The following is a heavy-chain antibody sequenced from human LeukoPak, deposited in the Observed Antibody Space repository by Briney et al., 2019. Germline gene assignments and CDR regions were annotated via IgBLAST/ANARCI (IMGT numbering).Heavy chain of an antibody. CDR1: GGTFSSYA. V-gene: IGHV1-69*05. CDR2: IIPIFGTA. J-gene: IGHJ4*02. D-gene: IGHD2-15*01. Sequence: SVKVSCKASGGTFSSYAISWVRQAPGQGLEWMGGIIPIFGTANYAQKFQGRVTITTDESTSTAYMELSSLRSEDTAVYYCAGQDRYCSGGSCYQVVDYSGQGTLVTVSS. CDR3: AGQDRYCSGGSCYQVVDY.